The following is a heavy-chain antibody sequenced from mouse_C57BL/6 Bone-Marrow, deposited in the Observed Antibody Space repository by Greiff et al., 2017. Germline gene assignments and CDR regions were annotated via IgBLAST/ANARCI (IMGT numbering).Heavy chain of an antibody. D-gene: IGHD3-2*02. CDR1: GYTFTSYW. Sequence: QVQLQQPGAELVKPGASVKMSCKASGYTFTSYWITWVKQRPGQGLEWIGDIYPGSGSTNYNEKFKSKATLTVDTSSSTAYMQLSSLTSEDSAVYYCAQGGSGYAWFAYWGQGTLVTVSA. J-gene: IGHJ3*01. CDR3: AQGGSGYAWFAY. V-gene: IGHV1-55*01. CDR2: IYPGSGST.